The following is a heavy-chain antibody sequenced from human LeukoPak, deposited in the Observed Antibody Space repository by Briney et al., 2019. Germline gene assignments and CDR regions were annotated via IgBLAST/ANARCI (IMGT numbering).Heavy chain of an antibody. D-gene: IGHD1-26*01. V-gene: IGHV1-18*01. CDR1: GYTFTNYG. CDR2: ISTYSGNT. CDR3: ARVGATSRFWAFIDY. J-gene: IGHJ4*02. Sequence: GASVKVSCKASGYTFTNYGITWVRQAPGQGLEWMGCISTYSGNTNYAQTPQGRVTMTTDTSTSTAYMELRSLRSDDTAVYYCARVGATSRFWAFIDYWGQGTLVTVSS.